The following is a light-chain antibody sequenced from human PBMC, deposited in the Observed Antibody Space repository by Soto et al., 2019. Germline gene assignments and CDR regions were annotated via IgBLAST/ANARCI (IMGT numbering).Light chain of an antibody. V-gene: IGKV3-20*01. CDR3: QHYGSSGT. CDR2: GAS. J-gene: IGKJ1*01. CDR1: QSVSNNY. Sequence: VLTLSQGTLSLSQKAIATLCVRASQSVSNNYLAWYQQKPGQAPRLLIYGASNRAAGIPGMFSGSWSGTDFTLTISILEADDFAVYYCQHYGSSGTFGQGTKVDIK.